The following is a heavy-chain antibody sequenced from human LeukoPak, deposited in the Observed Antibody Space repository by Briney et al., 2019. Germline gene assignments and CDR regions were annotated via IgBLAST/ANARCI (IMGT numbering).Heavy chain of an antibody. CDR2: ISSSGYTI. CDR3: AREDCSSTSCYDPSVSDY. D-gene: IGHD2-2*01. J-gene: IGHJ4*02. CDR1: GFTFSHYE. Sequence: PGGSLRLSCEASGFTFSHYEMNWVRQAPGKGLEWVSYISSSGYTIYYADSVKGRFTISRDNAKNSLYLQMNSLRAEDTAVYYCAREDCSSTSCYDPSVSDYWGQGTLVTVPS. V-gene: IGHV3-48*03.